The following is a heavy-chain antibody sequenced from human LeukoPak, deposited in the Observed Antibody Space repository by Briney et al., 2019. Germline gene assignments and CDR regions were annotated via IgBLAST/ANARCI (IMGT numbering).Heavy chain of an antibody. V-gene: IGHV4-59*12. CDR3: ARGYSYGSVYFDC. D-gene: IGHD5-18*01. Sequence: PSETLSLTCTVSGGSISSYYWSWIRQPPGKGLEWIGFIYYSGTTNYNPSLESRVTMSVDTSKSQFSLNLNSVTAADTAVYYCARGYSYGSVYFDCWGQGTLVTVSS. CDR2: IYYSGTT. CDR1: GGSISSYY. J-gene: IGHJ4*02.